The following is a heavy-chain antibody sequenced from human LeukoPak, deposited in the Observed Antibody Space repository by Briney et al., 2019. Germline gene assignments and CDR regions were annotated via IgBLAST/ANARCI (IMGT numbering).Heavy chain of an antibody. CDR3: AREQLGGYCSSTSCYNWFDP. CDR1: GYTFTGYY. J-gene: IGHJ5*02. D-gene: IGHD2-2*01. CDR2: INPNSGGT. V-gene: IGHV1-2*02. Sequence: ASVKVSCKASGYTFTGYYMHWVRQAPGQGLEGMGWINPNSGGTNYAQKFQGRVTMTRDTSISTAYMELSRLRSDDTAVYYCAREQLGGYCSSTSCYNWFDPWGQGTLVTVSS.